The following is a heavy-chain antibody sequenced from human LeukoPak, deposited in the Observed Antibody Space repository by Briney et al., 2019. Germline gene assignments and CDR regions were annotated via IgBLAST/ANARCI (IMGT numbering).Heavy chain of an antibody. CDR3: ARESNSGYYLSY. Sequence: GGSLRLSCAASGFTFSSDWMHWVRQAPGQGLVWVSRINPAGSSTNYADSVKGRFTISRDNPKNTLYLQMNSLRAEDTAVYYCARESNSGYYLSYWGQGTLVTVSS. J-gene: IGHJ4*02. CDR2: INPAGSST. CDR1: GFTFSSDW. D-gene: IGHD3-22*01. V-gene: IGHV3-74*01.